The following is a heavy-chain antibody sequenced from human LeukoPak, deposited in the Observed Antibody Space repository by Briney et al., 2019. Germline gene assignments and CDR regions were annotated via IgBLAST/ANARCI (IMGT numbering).Heavy chain of an antibody. J-gene: IGHJ4*02. Sequence: GGSLRLSCAASEFSVGSNYMTWVRQAPGKVLEWVSLIYSGGSTYYADSVKGRFTISRDNSKNTLYLQMNSLRAEDTAVYYCAREPSGYHNTGGQGTLVTVSS. D-gene: IGHD5-12*01. V-gene: IGHV3-66*01. CDR3: AREPSGYHNT. CDR2: IYSGGST. CDR1: EFSVGSNY.